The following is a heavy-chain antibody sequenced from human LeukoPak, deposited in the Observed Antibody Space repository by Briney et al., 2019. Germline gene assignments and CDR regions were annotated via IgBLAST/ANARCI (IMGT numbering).Heavy chain of an antibody. CDR2: ISSSSSYI. D-gene: IGHD2-15*01. V-gene: IGHV3-21*01. CDR3: ARVEAAITPFDY. Sequence: GGSLRLSCAASGFTFSSYSMNWVRQAPGKGLEWVSSISSSSSYIYYADSVKGRFTISRDNAKNSLYLQMNSLRAEDTAVYYCARVEAAITPFDYWGQGTLVTVSS. CDR1: GFTFSSYS. J-gene: IGHJ4*02.